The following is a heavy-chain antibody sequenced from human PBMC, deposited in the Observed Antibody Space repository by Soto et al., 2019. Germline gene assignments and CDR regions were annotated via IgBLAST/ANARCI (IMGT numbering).Heavy chain of an antibody. J-gene: IGHJ4*02. CDR1: GGSISSSSYY. CDR3: ARGEATMIRGVIIPRGYYFDY. CDR2: IYYSGST. D-gene: IGHD3-10*01. V-gene: IGHV4-39*07. Sequence: PSETLSLTCTVSGGSISSSSYYWGWIRQPPGKGLEWFGSIYYSGSTNYSPSLQSRVTISVDTSKNHFSLKLSSVTAADTAVYYCARGEATMIRGVIIPRGYYFDYWGQGTQVTVSS.